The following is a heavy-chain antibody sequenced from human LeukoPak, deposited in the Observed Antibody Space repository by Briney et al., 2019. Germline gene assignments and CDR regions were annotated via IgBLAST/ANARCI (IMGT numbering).Heavy chain of an antibody. CDR2: INNDGSST. CDR3: AKARGPLVPAALDY. Sequence: GGSLRLSCVASGFTFSTYWMYWVRQDPGKGLVWVSRINNDGSSTSYADSVKGRFTISRDNAKNTLYLQMNSLRAEDTAVYYCAKARGPLVPAALDYWGQGALVTVSS. D-gene: IGHD2-2*01. V-gene: IGHV3-74*01. CDR1: GFTFSTYW. J-gene: IGHJ4*02.